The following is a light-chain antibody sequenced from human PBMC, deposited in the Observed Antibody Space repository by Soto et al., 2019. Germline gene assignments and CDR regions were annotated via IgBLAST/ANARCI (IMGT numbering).Light chain of an antibody. V-gene: IGKV3-20*01. CDR3: KQYAGSSYT. J-gene: IGKJ2*01. CDR1: QSFSSNY. Sequence: EIVLTQSPGTLSLSPGERDTLSCRSSQSFSSNYLVWYQQKPGQAPRPLIYGASTRATAIPDRFSGSGSGTDFTLTISRLEPEDFAVYYCKQYAGSSYTFGEGTKLEIK. CDR2: GAS.